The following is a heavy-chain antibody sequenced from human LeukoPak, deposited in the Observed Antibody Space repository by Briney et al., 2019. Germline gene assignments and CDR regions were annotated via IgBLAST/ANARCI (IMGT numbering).Heavy chain of an antibody. CDR1: GLTRGNDW. J-gene: IGHJ4*02. D-gene: IGHD2-15*01. CDR2: INTDGSST. Sequence: PGGSLGLSCVASGLTRGNDWMGWVRQAPGKGLVWVSHINTDGSSTNYADSVKGRFTISRDNARNTLYLQMNSVRVEDTGVYYCARDLTHCSGGRCHTSPNDCWGQGTQVTVSS. CDR3: ARDLTHCSGGRCHTSPNDC. V-gene: IGHV3-74*01.